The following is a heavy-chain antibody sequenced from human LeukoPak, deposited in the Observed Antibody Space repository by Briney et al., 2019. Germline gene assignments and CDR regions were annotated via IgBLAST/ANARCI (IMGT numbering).Heavy chain of an antibody. D-gene: IGHD3-10*01. J-gene: IGHJ4*02. CDR3: ARIGGSGLFDY. Sequence: GGSLRLSCAASGFTFSSYSMNWVRQAPGKGLEWVSYISSSSSTIYYADSVKGRFTISRDNAKNSLYLQMNSLRAEDTAVYYCARIGGSGLFDYWGQGTLVTVSS. CDR2: ISSSSSTI. V-gene: IGHV3-48*01. CDR1: GFTFSSYS.